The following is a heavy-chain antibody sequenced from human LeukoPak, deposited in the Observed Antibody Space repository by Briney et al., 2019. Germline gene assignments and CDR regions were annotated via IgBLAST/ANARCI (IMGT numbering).Heavy chain of an antibody. CDR3: ARVAVAGLNFDY. D-gene: IGHD6-19*01. Sequence: ASVKVSCKASGYTFTNYYMHWVRQAPGQGLEWMGWISAYNGNTNYAQKLQGRVTMTTDTSTSTAYMELRSLRSDDTAVYYCARVAVAGLNFDYWGQGTLVTVSS. V-gene: IGHV1-18*04. CDR2: ISAYNGNT. J-gene: IGHJ4*02. CDR1: GYTFTNYY.